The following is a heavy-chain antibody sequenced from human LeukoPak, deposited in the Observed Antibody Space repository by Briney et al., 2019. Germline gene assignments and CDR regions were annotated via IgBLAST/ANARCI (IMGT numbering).Heavy chain of an antibody. V-gene: IGHV4-34*01. CDR1: GGSFSGYY. CDR3: ARPLGGDYDILTGYGY. J-gene: IGHJ4*02. D-gene: IGHD3-9*01. Sequence: KPSETLSLTCAVYGGSFSGYYWSWIRQPPGKGLEWIGEINHSGSTNYNPSLKSRVTISVDTSKNQFSLKLSSVTAADTAVYYCARPLGGDYDILTGYGYWGQGTLVTVSS. CDR2: INHSGST.